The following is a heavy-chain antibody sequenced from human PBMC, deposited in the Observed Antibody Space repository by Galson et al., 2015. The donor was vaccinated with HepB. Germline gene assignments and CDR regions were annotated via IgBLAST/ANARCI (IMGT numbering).Heavy chain of an antibody. CDR1: GFTFSSYW. V-gene: IGHV3-7*03. D-gene: IGHD3-22*01. CDR2: IKQDGSEK. J-gene: IGHJ4*02. CDR3: ARGVGGEYYYDSSGYYYWDYFDY. Sequence: SLRLSCAASGFTFSSYWMSWVRQAPGKGLEWVANIKQDGSEKYYVDSVKGRFTISRDNAKNSLYLQMNSLRAEDTAVYYCARGVGGEYYYDSSGYYYWDYFDYWGQGTLVTVSS.